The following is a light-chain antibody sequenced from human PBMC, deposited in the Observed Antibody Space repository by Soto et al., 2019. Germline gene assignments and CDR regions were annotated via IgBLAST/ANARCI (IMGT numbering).Light chain of an antibody. CDR2: GAS. Sequence: EIVMTQSPATLSVSPGERASLSCGASQSVASNLAWYQQKPGQAPRLVIYGASTRATGTPARFGGSGSGTEVTLTSSSLQSEDFALYYCQQYNGWPLTFGGGTKVEIK. CDR1: QSVASN. CDR3: QQYNGWPLT. J-gene: IGKJ4*01. V-gene: IGKV3-15*01.